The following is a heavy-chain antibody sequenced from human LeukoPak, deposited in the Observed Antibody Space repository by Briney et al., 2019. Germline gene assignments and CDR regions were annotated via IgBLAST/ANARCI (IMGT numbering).Heavy chain of an antibody. D-gene: IGHD3-16*01. CDR3: ATLTPRIRLGELPTLIYYYYYGMDV. Sequence: DSVKVSCKVSGYTLTELSMHWVRQAPGKGLEWMGGFDPEDGETIYAQKFQGRVTMTEDTSTDTAYMELSSLRSEDTAVYYCATLTPRIRLGELPTLIYYYYYGMDVWGQGTTVTVSS. J-gene: IGHJ6*02. V-gene: IGHV1-24*01. CDR1: GYTLTELS. CDR2: FDPEDGET.